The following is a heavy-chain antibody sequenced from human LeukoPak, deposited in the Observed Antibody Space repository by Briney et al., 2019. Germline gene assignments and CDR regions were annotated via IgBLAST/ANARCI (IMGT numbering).Heavy chain of an antibody. D-gene: IGHD5-18*01. CDR3: AASRIELWNNHNY. CDR2: IKEDGREK. J-gene: IGHJ4*02. Sequence: PGGSRRLSCTVSGSTFSSYWMSWVRQAPGKGLEWVANIKEDGREKYYVDSVKGRFTISRDNAKNSLSLQMNSLIAEDTAVYYCAASRIELWNNHNYWGQGTLVTVSS. V-gene: IGHV3-7*01. CDR1: GSTFSSYW.